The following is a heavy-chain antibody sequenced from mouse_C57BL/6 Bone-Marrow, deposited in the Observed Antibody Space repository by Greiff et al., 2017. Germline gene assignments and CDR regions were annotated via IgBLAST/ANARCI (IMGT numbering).Heavy chain of an antibody. CDR2: FHPYNDDT. CDR1: GYTFTTSP. CDR3: SRGVLLHYFDY. V-gene: IGHV1-47*01. J-gene: IGHJ2*01. D-gene: IGHD2-3*01. Sequence: VQLQQSGAELVKPGASVKMSCKASGYTFTTSPIEWMKQNHGKSLEWIGNFHPYNDDTKYNEKFKGKATLTVAQSSSPVYLELSRLTSDDSADYYCSRGVLLHYFDYWGQGTTRTGSS.